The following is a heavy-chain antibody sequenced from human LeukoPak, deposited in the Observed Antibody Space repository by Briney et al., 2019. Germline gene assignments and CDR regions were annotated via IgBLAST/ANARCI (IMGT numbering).Heavy chain of an antibody. D-gene: IGHD3-22*01. CDR2: IYYTGNT. CDR1: GDSISSSY. CDR3: VRGFFDSSGYSNPFDI. Sequence: SETLSLTCTVSGDSISSSYWSWIRQPPEKRLEWIGYIYYTGNTNHNPSLKGRVTLSVDMSKNQFSLNLNSVTAADTAVYYCVRGFFDSSGYSNPFDIWGQGTMVTVSS. V-gene: IGHV4-59*01. J-gene: IGHJ3*02.